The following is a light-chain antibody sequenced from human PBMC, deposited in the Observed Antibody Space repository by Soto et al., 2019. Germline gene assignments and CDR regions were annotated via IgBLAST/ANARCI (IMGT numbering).Light chain of an antibody. CDR2: DAS. V-gene: IGKV3-11*01. Sequence: EIVLTQSPATLSLSPGERATLSCRASQSISSYLAWYQQKPGQAPRLLIYDASNRATGIPARFSGSGSGTDFTLTFSSLEPEDCAVYYCQQRSNWPPITFGQGTRLEIK. CDR1: QSISSY. CDR3: QQRSNWPPIT. J-gene: IGKJ5*01.